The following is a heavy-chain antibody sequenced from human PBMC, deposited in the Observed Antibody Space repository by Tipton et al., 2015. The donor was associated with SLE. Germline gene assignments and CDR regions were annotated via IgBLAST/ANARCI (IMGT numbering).Heavy chain of an antibody. J-gene: IGHJ2*01. CDR2: IWYDGSNK. Sequence: SLRLSCAASGFTFSSYGMHWVRQAPGKELEWVAVIWYDGSNKYYADSVKGRFTISRDNSKNTLYLQMNSLRAEDTAVYYCAKDRGIAAAGGEYFDLWGRGTLVTVSS. V-gene: IGHV3-33*06. CDR3: AKDRGIAAAGGEYFDL. CDR1: GFTFSSYG. D-gene: IGHD6-13*01.